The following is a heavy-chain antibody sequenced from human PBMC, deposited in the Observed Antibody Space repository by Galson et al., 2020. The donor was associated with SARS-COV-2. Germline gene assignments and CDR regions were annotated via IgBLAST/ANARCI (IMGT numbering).Heavy chain of an antibody. CDR3: ARIPAHTTYYYYGMDV. J-gene: IGHJ6*02. D-gene: IGHD2-2*01. CDR2: IDWDDDK. CDR1: GFSLSTSGMC. V-gene: IGHV2-70*11. Sequence: SGPTLVKPTQTLTLTCTFSGFSLSTSGMCVSWIRQPPGKALEWLARIDWDDDKYYSTSLKTRLTISKDTSKNQVVLTMTNMDPVDTATYYCARIPAHTTYYYYGMDVWGQGTTVTVSS.